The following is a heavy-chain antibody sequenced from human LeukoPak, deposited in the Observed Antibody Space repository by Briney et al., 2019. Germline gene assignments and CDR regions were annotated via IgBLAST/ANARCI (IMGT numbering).Heavy chain of an antibody. CDR3: AREPRWSGYSGSYQGGAHFDY. J-gene: IGHJ4*02. Sequence: GASVKVSCKASGYTFTSYYMHWVRQAPGQGLEWMGITNPSGGSTSYAQKFQGRVTMTRDTSTSTVYMELSSLRSEDTAVYYCAREPRWSGYSGSYQGGAHFDYWGQGTLVTVSS. D-gene: IGHD1-26*01. CDR1: GYTFTSYY. V-gene: IGHV1-46*01. CDR2: TNPSGGST.